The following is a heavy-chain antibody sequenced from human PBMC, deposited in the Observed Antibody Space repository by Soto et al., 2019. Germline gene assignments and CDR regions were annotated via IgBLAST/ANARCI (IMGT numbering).Heavy chain of an antibody. CDR3: ARVVRSMHTPYGMAV. D-gene: IGHD2-2*01. CDR1: GFTFSNYA. CDR2: IGSSGSNT. Sequence: EVQLLESGEGLVQPGGSLKLSCAASGFTFSNYAMSWVRQAPGKGLEWVSGIGSSGSNTYYADSVKGRFTISRDNSKNTLFLQMNSLRAEDTAEYYWARVVRSMHTPYGMAVWGQATTVTVAS. V-gene: IGHV3-23*01. J-gene: IGHJ6*01.